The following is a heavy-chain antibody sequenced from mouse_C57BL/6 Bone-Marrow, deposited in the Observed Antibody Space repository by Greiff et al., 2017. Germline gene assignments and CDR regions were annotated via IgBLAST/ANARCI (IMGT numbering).Heavy chain of an antibody. D-gene: IGHD1-1*02. V-gene: IGHV1-42*01. CDR1: GYSFTGYY. J-gene: IGHJ4*01. CDR3: AREGGGTWHGLSMDY. Sequence: EVKLVESGPELVKPGASVKISCKASGYSFTGYYMNWVKQSPEKSLEWIGEINPSTGGTTYNQKFKAKATLTVDKSSSTAYMQLKSLTSEDSAVYYCAREGGGTWHGLSMDYWGQGTSVTVSS. CDR2: INPSTGGT.